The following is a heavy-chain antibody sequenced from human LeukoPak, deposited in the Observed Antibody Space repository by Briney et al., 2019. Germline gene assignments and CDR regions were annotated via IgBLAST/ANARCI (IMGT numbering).Heavy chain of an antibody. CDR1: GFTFDDYA. Sequence: GGSLRLSCAASGFTFDDYAMHWVRQAPGKGLEWVSGISWNSGSIGYADSVKGRFTISRDNPKSTLFLQMNSLTAEDTAIYYCAREGHYDTRGPDYWGQGTLVTVSS. J-gene: IGHJ4*02. D-gene: IGHD3-22*01. CDR3: AREGHYDTRGPDY. CDR2: ISWNSGSI. V-gene: IGHV3-9*01.